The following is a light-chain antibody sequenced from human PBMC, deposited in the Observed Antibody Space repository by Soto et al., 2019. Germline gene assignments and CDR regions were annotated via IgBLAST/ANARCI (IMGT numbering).Light chain of an antibody. J-gene: IGKJ1*01. CDR3: PQYSNSPVT. CDR2: DAS. Sequence: ELVLTQSPGTLSLSPGERATLSCRASQSVNSNYLAWYQQKPGQAPRLIIYDASSRATGISDRFSGSGSGTDFTLAISRLEPEDTAVYYCPQYSNSPVTFGQGTKVEIK. V-gene: IGKV3-20*01. CDR1: QSVNSNY.